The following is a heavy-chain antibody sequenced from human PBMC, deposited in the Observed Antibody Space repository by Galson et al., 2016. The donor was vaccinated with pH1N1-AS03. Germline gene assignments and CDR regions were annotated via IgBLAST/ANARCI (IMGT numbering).Heavy chain of an antibody. J-gene: IGHJ3*01. D-gene: IGHD2-8*02. V-gene: IGHV3-30*02. CDR2: VREDGSLA. CDR1: GFTLGSYG. CDR3: AKSEGWWAFYV. Sequence: SLRLSCAASGFTLGSYGMFWVRQAPGKGLEWVGYVREDGSLATHAGSVKGRFTISRDNSKNTVFLAMNSLRPEDTAIYYCAKSEGWWAFYVWGQGTMVTVS.